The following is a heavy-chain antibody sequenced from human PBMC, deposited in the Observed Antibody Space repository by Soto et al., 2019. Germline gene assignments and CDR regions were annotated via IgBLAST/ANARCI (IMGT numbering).Heavy chain of an antibody. J-gene: IGHJ3*01. CDR3: ACLSMITFGGSRQEAFDV. D-gene: IGHD3-16*01. CDR1: GDSIRSYY. CDR2: IYSSGST. V-gene: IGHV4-59*08. Sequence: QVQLQESGPGLVKPSETLSLTCTVSGDSIRSYYWSWIRQPPGQGLEWIGYIYSSGSTNYNPPLKRRVTISVAMSKYQFSLKLSPVPAADTAVYSCACLSMITFGGSRQEAFDVWGQGTMVTVSS.